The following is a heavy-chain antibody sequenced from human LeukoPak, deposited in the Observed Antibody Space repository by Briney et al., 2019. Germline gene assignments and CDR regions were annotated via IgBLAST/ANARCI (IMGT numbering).Heavy chain of an antibody. V-gene: IGHV4-39*01. CDR3: ARAYYDILTQFDY. Sequence: SETLSLTCTVSGGSISSSSYYWGWLRQPPGTGLEWSGSIYYSGSTYDNPSLKSRVIISVDTSKNQFSLKLSSVAAADTAVYYCARAYYDILTQFDYWGPGTLVTVSS. CDR2: IYYSGST. J-gene: IGHJ4*02. CDR1: GGSISSSSYY. D-gene: IGHD3-9*01.